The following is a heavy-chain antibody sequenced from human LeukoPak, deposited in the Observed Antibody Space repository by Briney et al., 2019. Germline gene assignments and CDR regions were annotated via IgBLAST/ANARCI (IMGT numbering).Heavy chain of an antibody. CDR3: ARAYCSGGSCYFDY. CDR2: ISAYNGNI. CDR1: GYTFTSYG. V-gene: IGHV1-18*01. Sequence: GASVKVSCKASGYTFTSYGISWVRQAPGQGLEWMGWISAYNGNINYEQKLQGRVTMTTDTSTSTAYMELRSLRSDDTAVYYCARAYCSGGSCYFDYWGQGTLVTVSS. D-gene: IGHD2-15*01. J-gene: IGHJ4*02.